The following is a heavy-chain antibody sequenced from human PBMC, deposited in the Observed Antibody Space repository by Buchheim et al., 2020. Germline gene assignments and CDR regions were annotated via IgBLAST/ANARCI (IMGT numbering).Heavy chain of an antibody. D-gene: IGHD6-13*01. V-gene: IGHV3-48*02. CDR1: GFTFSSYS. CDR3: ARALTYSSSSRTFDY. Sequence: EVQLVESGGGLVQPGGSLRLSCAASGFTFSSYSMNWVRQAPGKGLEWVSYISSSISTIFYADSVKGRFTISRDNAKNSLYLQMNSLRDEDTAVYYCARALTYSSSSRTFDYWGQGTL. J-gene: IGHJ4*02. CDR2: ISSSISTI.